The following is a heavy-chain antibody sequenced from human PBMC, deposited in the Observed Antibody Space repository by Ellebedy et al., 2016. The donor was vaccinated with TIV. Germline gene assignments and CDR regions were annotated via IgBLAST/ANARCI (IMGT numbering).Heavy chain of an antibody. CDR1: GGSISRYH. D-gene: IGHD1-7*01. Sequence: MPSETLSLTCTISGGSISRYHWSWIRQPAGKGLEWIGRIYSSGSTNYNPSLKSRVTMSVDTSKEQFSLRLSSVTAADTAVYYCARMVDWNYQCSFDYWGQGTLVTVSS. CDR2: IYSSGST. V-gene: IGHV4-4*07. CDR3: ARMVDWNYQCSFDY. J-gene: IGHJ4*02.